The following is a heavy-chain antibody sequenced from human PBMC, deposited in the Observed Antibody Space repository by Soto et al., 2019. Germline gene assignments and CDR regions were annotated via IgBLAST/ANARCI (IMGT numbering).Heavy chain of an antibody. V-gene: IGHV4-30-4*01. J-gene: IGHJ4*02. CDR2: IYYSGNT. CDR1: GGSTSSDNY. Sequence: LSLTCTVSGGSTSSDNYWSWIRQPPGNGLEWIGHIYYSGNTDYNPSLKSRLAISIDTSKNQFSLKLSSVTAADTAVYFCAREGGESSDGLYYFDSWGQGSLVTVSS. CDR3: AREGGESSDGLYYFDS. D-gene: IGHD3-16*01.